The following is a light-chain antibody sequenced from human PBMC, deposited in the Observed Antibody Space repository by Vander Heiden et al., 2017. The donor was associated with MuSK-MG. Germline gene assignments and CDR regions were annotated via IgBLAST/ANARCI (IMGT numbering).Light chain of an antibody. J-gene: IGLJ1*01. Sequence: HTVVTQEPSFSVSPGGTVTLTCGLTSGSVSTENYPSWYQQTPGQPPRILLYGTSVRSWGVPNRFSGSIVGNKAALTITGAQADDESDYYCMLYLRLGHCVFGTGTTVTVL. CDR3: MLYLRLGHCV. CDR2: GTS. CDR1: SGSVSTENY. V-gene: IGLV8-61*01.